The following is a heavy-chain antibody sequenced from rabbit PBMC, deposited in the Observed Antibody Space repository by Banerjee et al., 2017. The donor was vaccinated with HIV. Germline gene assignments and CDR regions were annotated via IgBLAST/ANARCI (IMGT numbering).Heavy chain of an antibody. CDR3: AREGYYTYGYAGYGAYYGMDL. V-gene: IGHV1S40*01. CDR1: GFSFSSSYY. D-gene: IGHD6-1*01. CDR2: IYAGSSGST. Sequence: QSLEESGGDLVKPGASLTLTCTASGFSFSSSYYMCWVRQAPGKGLEWIACIYAGSSGSTYYASWAKGRFTISKTSSTTVTLQMTSLTAADTATYFCAREGYYTYGYAGYGAYYGMDLWGPGTLVTVS. J-gene: IGHJ6*01.